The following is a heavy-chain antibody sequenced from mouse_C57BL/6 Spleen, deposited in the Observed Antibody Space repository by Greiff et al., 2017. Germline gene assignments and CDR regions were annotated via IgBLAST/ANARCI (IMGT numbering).Heavy chain of an antibody. CDR3: TRDGGSNWYFDY. D-gene: IGHD1-1*02. CDR2: IAPGAGGT. J-gene: IGHJ1*03. V-gene: IGHV1-15*01. CDR1: GYTFTDYE. Sequence: VQLQESGAELVRPGASVTLSCKASGYTFTDYEMPWVKQTPVHGLEWIGAIAPGAGGTAYNQKFKGQAILTADKSSSTPYLELRRLTSEDSAVYYCTRDGGSNWYFDYWGKGTTLTVSS.